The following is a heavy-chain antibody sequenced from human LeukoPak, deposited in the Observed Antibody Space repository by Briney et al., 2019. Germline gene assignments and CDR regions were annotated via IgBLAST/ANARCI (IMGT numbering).Heavy chain of an antibody. CDR3: ARQEGYSAYGH. V-gene: IGHV4-59*01. CDR2: IYYSGGT. D-gene: IGHD5-12*01. J-gene: IGHJ4*02. CDR1: GGSINGYY. Sequence: SETLSLTCTVSGGSINGYYWSWIRQPPGKGLEWIGNIYYSGGTEYNPSLKSRVTISVDTSKNQFSLRMSSVSAADTAVYYCARQEGYSAYGHWGQGILIPVSS.